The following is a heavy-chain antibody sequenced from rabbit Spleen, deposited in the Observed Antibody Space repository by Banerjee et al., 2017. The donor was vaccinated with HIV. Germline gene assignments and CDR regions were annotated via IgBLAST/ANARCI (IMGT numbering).Heavy chain of an antibody. J-gene: IGHJ6*01. D-gene: IGHD1-1*01. CDR3: ARDTSSSFSSYGMDL. Sequence: EESGGGLVQPEGSLTLTCTASGLDFSRSYWICWVRQAPGKGLEWIACIYAGSSGTTYYASGAKGRFTISKTSSTTVTLQMTRLTAADTATYFCARDTSSSFSSYGMDLWGPGTLVTVS. CDR2: IYAGSSGTT. V-gene: IGHV1S45*01. CDR1: GLDFSRSYW.